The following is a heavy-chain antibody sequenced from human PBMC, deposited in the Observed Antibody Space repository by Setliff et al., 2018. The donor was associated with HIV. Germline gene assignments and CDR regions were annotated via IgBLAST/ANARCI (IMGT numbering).Heavy chain of an antibody. V-gene: IGHV1-69*05. J-gene: IGHJ4*02. CDR1: GGTLSSYT. Sequence: ASVKVSCKASGGTLSSYTINWVRQAPGQGLEWMGGIIPIFGTANYAQKFQGRVTITTDESTSTAYMELSSLRSEDTALYYCARTREMVRGVITPAFDYWGLGTLVTVSS. D-gene: IGHD3-10*01. CDR3: ARTREMVRGVITPAFDY. CDR2: IIPIFGTA.